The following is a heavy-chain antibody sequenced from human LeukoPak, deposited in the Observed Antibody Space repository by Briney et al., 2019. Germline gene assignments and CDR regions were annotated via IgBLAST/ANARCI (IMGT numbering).Heavy chain of an antibody. Sequence: PSETLSLTCTVSGGSISSYYWSWIRQPPGKGLEWIGYIYYSGSTNYNPSLKSRVTISVDTSKNQFSLKLSSVTAADTAVYYCARTCSEKPPGMVRGVTRSLGFDPWGQGTLVTVSS. CDR2: IYYSGST. J-gene: IGHJ5*02. D-gene: IGHD3-10*01. CDR3: ARTCSEKPPGMVRGVTRSLGFDP. CDR1: GGSISSYY. V-gene: IGHV4-59*01.